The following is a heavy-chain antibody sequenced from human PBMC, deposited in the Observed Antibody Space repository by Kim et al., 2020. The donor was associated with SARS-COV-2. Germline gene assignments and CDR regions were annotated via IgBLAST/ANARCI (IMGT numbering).Heavy chain of an antibody. Sequence: GGSLRLSCAASGFTFSSYSMNWVRQAPGKGLEWVSYISSSSSTIYYADSVKGRFTISRDNAKNSLYLQMNSLRDEDTAVYYCASHEYYDYVWGSYSMDVWGQGTTVTVSS. J-gene: IGHJ6*02. D-gene: IGHD3-16*01. CDR2: ISSSSSTI. V-gene: IGHV3-48*02. CDR3: ASHEYYDYVWGSYSMDV. CDR1: GFTFSSYS.